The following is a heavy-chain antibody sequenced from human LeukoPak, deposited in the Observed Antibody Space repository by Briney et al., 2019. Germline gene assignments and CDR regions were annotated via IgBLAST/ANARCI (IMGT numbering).Heavy chain of an antibody. CDR3: ARQEKPFDY. CDR2: IYHSGST. CDR1: GYSISSGYY. Sequence: PSETLSLTCAVSGYSISSGYYWGWIRQPPGKGLEWIGSIYHSGSTHYNPSLKSRVTISVDTSKNQFSLKLSSVTAVDTAVYYCARQEKPFDYWGQGTLVTVSS. J-gene: IGHJ4*02. V-gene: IGHV4-38-2*01.